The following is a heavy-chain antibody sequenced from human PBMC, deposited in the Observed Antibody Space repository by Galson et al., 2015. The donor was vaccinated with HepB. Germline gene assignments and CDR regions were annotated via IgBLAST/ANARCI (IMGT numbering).Heavy chain of an antibody. CDR1: GFTFSSYA. J-gene: IGHJ4*02. Sequence: SLRLSCAASGFTFSSYAMSWVRQAPGKGLEWVSAISGSGGSTYYADSVKGRFTISRDSSKNTLYLQMNSLRAEDTAVYYCAKDKEVAVAGFDYWGQGTLVTVSS. V-gene: IGHV3-23*01. CDR2: ISGSGGST. D-gene: IGHD6-19*01. CDR3: AKDKEVAVAGFDY.